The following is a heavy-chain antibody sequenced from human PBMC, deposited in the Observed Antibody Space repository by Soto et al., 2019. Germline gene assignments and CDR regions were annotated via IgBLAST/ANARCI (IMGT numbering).Heavy chain of an antibody. CDR1: GCSFTSYW. Sequence: VGSPRVSCKSAGCSFTSYWICCGLQMPGKGLECMGIIYPGDSDTRYSPSFQGQVNLSADKSISTAYLQWRRPKASATAMYYCARLCNLTRTKYDFDIWGQGTMLTV. D-gene: IGHD1-7*01. CDR2: IYPGDSDT. J-gene: IGHJ3*02. V-gene: IGHV5-51*01. CDR3: ARLCNLTRTKYDFDI.